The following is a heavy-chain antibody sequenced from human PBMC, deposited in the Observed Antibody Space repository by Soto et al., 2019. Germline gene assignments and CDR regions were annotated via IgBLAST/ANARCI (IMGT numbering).Heavy chain of an antibody. CDR1: GFTFSDYR. J-gene: IGHJ5*02. D-gene: IGHD3-3*01. V-gene: IGHV3-7*01. CDR2: IKRDGSEK. CDR3: ARAVGYDFWSLFDP. Sequence: PGGSLRLSCVASGFTFSDYRMSWVRQAPGKGPEWVANIKRDGSEKNYKDSVKGRFSISRDNTKNSLFLQMNSLRADDTAVYHCARAVGYDFWSLFDPWGQGTLVTVSS.